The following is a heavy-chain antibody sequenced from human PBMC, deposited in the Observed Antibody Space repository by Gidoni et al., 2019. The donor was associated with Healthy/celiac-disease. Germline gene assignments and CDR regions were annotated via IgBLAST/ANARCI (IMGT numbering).Heavy chain of an antibody. D-gene: IGHD6-13*01. CDR2: IYYSGST. V-gene: IGHV4-31*03. J-gene: IGHJ4*02. CDR1: GGSISSGGYY. CDR3: ARTQGPQLGLFDY. Sequence: QVQLQESGPGLLKPSQTLSLPCTFSGGSISSGGYYWSWIRQHPGKGLEWIGYIYYSGSTYYNPSLKSRVTISVDTSKNQCSLKRSSVTAADTAVYYCARTQGPQLGLFDYWGQGTLVTVSS.